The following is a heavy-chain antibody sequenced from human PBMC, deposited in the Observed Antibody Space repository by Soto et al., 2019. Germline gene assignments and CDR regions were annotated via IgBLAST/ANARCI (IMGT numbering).Heavy chain of an antibody. CDR1: GGSISSGGYS. V-gene: IGHV4-30-2*01. J-gene: IGHJ5*02. CDR2: ISHSGST. CDR3: ARVPTP. D-gene: IGHD2-2*01. Sequence: TLSLTCAVSGGSISSGGYSWSWIRQPPGKGLEWIGYISHSGSTYYNPSLKSRVTISVDRSKNQFSLKLSSVTAADTAVYYCARVPTPWGQGTLVTVSS.